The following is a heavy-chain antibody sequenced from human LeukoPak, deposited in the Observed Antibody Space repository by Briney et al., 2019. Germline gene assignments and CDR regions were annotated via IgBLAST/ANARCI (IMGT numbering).Heavy chain of an antibody. CDR3: AREDYDFWSGYSTGPSVANWFDP. CDR2: ISSSSITI. V-gene: IGHV3-48*01. J-gene: IGHJ5*02. CDR1: LITFSSYS. Sequence: GGSLRLSCATSLITFSSYSMNWVRQAPGKGVEWVSYISSSSITIYYADSVKGRFTISRDNAKHSLYLPMNSLKAEDTAVYYCAREDYDFWSGYSTGPSVANWFDPWGQGTLVTVPS. D-gene: IGHD3-3*01.